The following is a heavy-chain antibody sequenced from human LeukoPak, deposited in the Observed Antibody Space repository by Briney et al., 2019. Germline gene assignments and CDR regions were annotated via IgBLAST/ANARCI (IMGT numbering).Heavy chain of an antibody. CDR1: GGSISSSSYY. CDR2: IYYSGST. CDR3: ARARPGQYTVTHFDY. J-gene: IGHJ4*02. V-gene: IGHV4-39*07. D-gene: IGHD4-17*01. Sequence: SETLSLTCTVSGGSISSSSYYWGWIRQPPGEGLEWIGSIYYSGSTYYNPSLKSRVTVSVDTSKNQFSLKLSSVTAADTAVYYCARARPGQYTVTHFDYWGQGTLVTVSS.